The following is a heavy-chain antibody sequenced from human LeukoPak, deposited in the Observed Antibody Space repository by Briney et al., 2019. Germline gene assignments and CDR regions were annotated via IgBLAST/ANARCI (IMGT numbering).Heavy chain of an antibody. J-gene: IGHJ4*02. D-gene: IGHD4-23*01. V-gene: IGHV4-4*07. Sequence: SETLSLTCTVSGGSISSYFWSWIRQPAGEGLEWIGRIYSSGSTNYNPSLKSRVTMSIDTSKNQFSLRLSSVTAADTAVYCCTRDRGDYGGPDYWGQGTLVTVSS. CDR1: GGSISSYF. CDR3: TRDRGDYGGPDY. CDR2: IYSSGST.